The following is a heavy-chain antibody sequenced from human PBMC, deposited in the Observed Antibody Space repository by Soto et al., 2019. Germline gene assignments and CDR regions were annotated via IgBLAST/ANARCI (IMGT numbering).Heavy chain of an antibody. Sequence: EASVKVSCKASGYTFTIYAMHSVRQAPGQRLEWMGWINAGTVNSKYSQKIQGRSTITRDAAARIDYMQPSSLISEDTAVDYCTRDSASHGPWGQEPVVTVSS. CDR2: INAGTVNS. J-gene: IGHJ4*02. CDR3: TRDSASHGP. V-gene: IGHV1-3*01. CDR1: GYTFTIYA.